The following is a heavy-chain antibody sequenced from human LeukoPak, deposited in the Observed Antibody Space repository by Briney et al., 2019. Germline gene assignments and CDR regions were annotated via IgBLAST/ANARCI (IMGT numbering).Heavy chain of an antibody. CDR2: IYYSGST. CDR1: GGSISSYY. J-gene: IGHJ4*02. CDR3: ARDQDGAAAGLGFDY. Sequence: PSETLSLTCTVSGGSISSYYWSWIRQPPGKGLEWIGYIYYSGSTNYNPSLKSRVTISVDTSKNQFSLKLSSVTAADTAVYYCARDQDGAAAGLGFDYWGQGTLVTVSS. D-gene: IGHD6-13*01. V-gene: IGHV4-59*01.